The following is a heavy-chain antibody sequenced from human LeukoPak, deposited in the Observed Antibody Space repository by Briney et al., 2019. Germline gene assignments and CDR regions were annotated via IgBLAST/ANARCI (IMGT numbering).Heavy chain of an antibody. CDR1: GGSFSGYY. J-gene: IGHJ4*02. CDR3: ARQVGATTGVYYFDY. D-gene: IGHD1-26*01. CDR2: INHSGST. Sequence: SETLSLTCAVYGGSFSGYYWSWIRQPPGKGLEWIGEINHSGSTNYNPSLKSRVTISVDTSKNQFSLKLSSVTAADTAVYYCARQVGATTGVYYFDYWGQGTLVTVSS. V-gene: IGHV4-34*01.